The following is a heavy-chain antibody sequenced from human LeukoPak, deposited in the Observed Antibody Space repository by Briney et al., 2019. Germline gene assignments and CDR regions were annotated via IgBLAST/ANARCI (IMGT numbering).Heavy chain of an antibody. J-gene: IGHJ4*02. Sequence: ASVKVSCKASGYTFTSYGISWVRQAPGQGLEWMGWIRAYNGNTNYAQKLQGRVTMTTDTSTSTAYMELRSLRSDDTAVYYCARDLYYYDRGDYWGQGTLVTVSS. CDR1: GYTFTSYG. D-gene: IGHD3-22*01. CDR2: IRAYNGNT. V-gene: IGHV1-18*01. CDR3: ARDLYYYDRGDY.